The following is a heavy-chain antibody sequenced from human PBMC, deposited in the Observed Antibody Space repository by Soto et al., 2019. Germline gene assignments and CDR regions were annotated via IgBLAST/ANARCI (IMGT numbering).Heavy chain of an antibody. CDR1: GFPFTGYA. D-gene: IGHD3-10*01. CDR2: ISGHGDAT. Sequence: EVQLLESGGGLVQPGGSLRLSCAASGFPFTGYAMSWVRQAPGKGLEWVSAISGHGDATVYADSVKGRFTISRDNSKNTLYLHMNSLRAEHTALYYCANSRVSMVRGLIIIPNYWGQGTLVTVSS. V-gene: IGHV3-23*01. J-gene: IGHJ4*02. CDR3: ANSRVSMVRGLIIIPNY.